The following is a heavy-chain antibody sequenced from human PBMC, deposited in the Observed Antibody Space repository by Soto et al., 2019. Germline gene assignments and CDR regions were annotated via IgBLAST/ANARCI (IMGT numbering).Heavy chain of an antibody. CDR3: ARGLNGYLDYFDY. D-gene: IGHD5-18*01. CDR1: VYTFTSYA. J-gene: IGHJ4*02. Sequence: GASVKVSCKASVYTFTSYAMHWVRQAPGQRLEWMGWINAGNGNTKYSQKFQGRVTITRDTSASTAYMELSSLRSEDTAVYYCARGLNGYLDYFDYWGQGTPVTVSS. V-gene: IGHV1-3*01. CDR2: INAGNGNT.